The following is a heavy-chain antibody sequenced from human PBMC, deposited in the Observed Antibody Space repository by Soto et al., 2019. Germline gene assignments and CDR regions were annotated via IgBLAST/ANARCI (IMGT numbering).Heavy chain of an antibody. V-gene: IGHV3-30*18. Sequence: PGGSLRLSCSASGFTFSSYGMHWVRQAPGKGLEWVAVISYDGSNKYYADSVKGRFTISRDNSKNTLYLQMNSLRAEDTAVYYCAKDDYYDSSGYYFRSYWGQGTLVTVSS. J-gene: IGHJ4*02. CDR3: AKDDYYDSSGYYFRSY. D-gene: IGHD3-22*01. CDR1: GFTFSSYG. CDR2: ISYDGSNK.